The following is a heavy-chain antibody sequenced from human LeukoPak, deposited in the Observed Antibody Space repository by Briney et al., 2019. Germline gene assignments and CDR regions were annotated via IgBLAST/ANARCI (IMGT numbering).Heavy chain of an antibody. J-gene: IGHJ4*02. V-gene: IGHV1-18*01. D-gene: IGHD2-21*02. Sequence: GGSVTVSCKATGYTLTSYGISWVRQAPGQGLEWVGWISAYNGNTNYAQKLQGRVTMTTDTSTRTAYMELRSLRSDDTAVYYCARVDCGGDCYLGYWGQGTLVTVSS. CDR3: ARVDCGGDCYLGY. CDR1: GYTLTSYG. CDR2: ISAYNGNT.